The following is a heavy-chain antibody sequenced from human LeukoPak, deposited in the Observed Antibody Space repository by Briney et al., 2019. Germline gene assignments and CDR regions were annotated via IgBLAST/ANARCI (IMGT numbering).Heavy chain of an antibody. Sequence: SETLSLTCTVSGGSISSYYWSWIRQPPGKGLEWIGYIYYSGSTNYNPSLKSRVTISVDTSKNQFSLKLSSVTAADTAVYYCARRLISTPSPAFDIWGQGTMVTVSS. J-gene: IGHJ3*02. D-gene: IGHD2-2*01. CDR1: GGSISSYY. V-gene: IGHV4-59*08. CDR2: IYYSGST. CDR3: ARRLISTPSPAFDI.